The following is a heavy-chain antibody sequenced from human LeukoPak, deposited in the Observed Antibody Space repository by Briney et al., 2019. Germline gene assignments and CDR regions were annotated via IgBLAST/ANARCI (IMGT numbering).Heavy chain of an antibody. V-gene: IGHV1-2*02. D-gene: IGHD4-17*01. CDR2: INPNSGGT. CDR3: ARSGDYGFNYFDP. J-gene: IGHJ5*02. CDR1: RYTFTGYY. Sequence: ASVKVSCKASRYTFTGYYIHWRRQAPGQGLEWMGWINPNSGGTNYAQKFQGRVTMTWDTSISTAYMELSRLRSDDTAVYYCARSGDYGFNYFDPWGQGTLVTVSS.